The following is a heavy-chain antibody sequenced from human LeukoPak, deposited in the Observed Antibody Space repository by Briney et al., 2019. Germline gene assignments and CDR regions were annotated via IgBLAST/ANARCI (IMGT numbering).Heavy chain of an antibody. V-gene: IGHV3-9*01. CDR3: AKDRRVRAVISTLDS. Sequence: PGGSLRLSCSASGFPFDDYAMHWVRQAPGKGLEWVSGISWIGDPIDFAGSVKGRFTISRDNAKTSIYLQMNHLTPEDAAFYFCAKDRRVRAVISTLDSWGQGTLVTVSS. CDR1: GFPFDDYA. J-gene: IGHJ4*02. D-gene: IGHD3-10*01. CDR2: ISWIGDPI.